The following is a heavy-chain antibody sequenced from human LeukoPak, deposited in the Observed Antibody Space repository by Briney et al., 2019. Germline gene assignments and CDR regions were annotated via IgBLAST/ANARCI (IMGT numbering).Heavy chain of an antibody. J-gene: IGHJ4*02. CDR2: ISYDGSNK. Sequence: GGSLRLSCAASGFTFSSYGMHWVRQAPGKGLEWEAVISYDGSNKYYADSVKGRFTISRDNSKNTLYLQMNSLRAEDTAVYYCAKGHPYDFWSGYYSYWGQGALVTVSS. V-gene: IGHV3-30*18. CDR3: AKGHPYDFWSGYYSY. D-gene: IGHD3-3*01. CDR1: GFTFSSYG.